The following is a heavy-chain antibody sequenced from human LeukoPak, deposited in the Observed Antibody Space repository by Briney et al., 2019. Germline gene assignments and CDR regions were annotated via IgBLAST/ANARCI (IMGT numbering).Heavy chain of an antibody. J-gene: IGHJ3*02. CDR3: ARDLGDYVGYDAFDI. V-gene: IGHV3-48*03. CDR1: GFTFSRYE. Sequence: GGSLRLSCAASGFTFSRYEMNWVRQAPGKGLEWVSYISRSGDTIYFADSVKGRFTISRDNAKNSLYLQMSSLRAEDTAVYYCARDLGDYVGYDAFDIWGQGTMVTVSS. D-gene: IGHD4-17*01. CDR2: ISRSGDTI.